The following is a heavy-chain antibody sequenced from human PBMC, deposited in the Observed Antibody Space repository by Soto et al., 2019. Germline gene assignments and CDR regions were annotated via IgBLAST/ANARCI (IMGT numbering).Heavy chain of an antibody. J-gene: IGHJ4*02. CDR2: ISANGRNA. Sequence: EVHLLESGGALVKPGRSLRLSFAASGFTFSNYAMNWIRQAPGKGLEWLSSISANGRNAYYADSVKGRFTISRDRSKNTLYLQLDSLRVEDTAIYFCAKDLSSLGWLALGAPFDSWGQGTLVTVSS. CDR1: GFTFSNYA. V-gene: IGHV3-23*01. CDR3: AKDLSSLGWLALGAPFDS. D-gene: IGHD3-22*01.